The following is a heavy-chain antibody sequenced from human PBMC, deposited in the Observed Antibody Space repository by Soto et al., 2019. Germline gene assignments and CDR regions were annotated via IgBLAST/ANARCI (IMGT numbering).Heavy chain of an antibody. CDR3: AHPRGYGVFDAVDI. CDR2: ISSSGDSA. J-gene: IGHJ3*02. V-gene: IGHV3-23*01. D-gene: IGHD4-17*01. CDR1: GFIFSTYA. Sequence: GGSLILSCAASGFIFSTYAMNWVRQAPGKGLEWVSAISSSGDSAYYAESVRGRFTISRDNSINTLYLQMRSLRPEDTAVYYCAHPRGYGVFDAVDIWGQGKMVTVSS.